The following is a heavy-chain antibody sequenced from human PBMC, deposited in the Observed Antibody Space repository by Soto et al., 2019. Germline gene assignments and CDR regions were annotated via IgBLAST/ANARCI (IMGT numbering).Heavy chain of an antibody. CDR1: GGSISSGGYS. D-gene: IGHD2-2*01. CDR3: ARERWDCSSTSCYAWFEP. CDR2: IYYSGST. J-gene: IGHJ5*02. V-gene: IGHV4-31*11. Sequence: PSETLSLTCAVSGGSISSGGYSWSWIRQQPGKGLEWIGYIYYSGSTYYNPSLKSRVTISVDTSKNQFSLKLSSVTAADTAVYYCARERWDCSSTSCYAWFEPWGQGTLGALSS.